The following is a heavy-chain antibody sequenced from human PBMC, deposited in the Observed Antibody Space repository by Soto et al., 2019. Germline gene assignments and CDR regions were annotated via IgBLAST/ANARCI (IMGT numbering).Heavy chain of an antibody. CDR2: ISAYNGNT. CDR3: PSRREGYNYGDY. V-gene: IGHV1-18*01. CDR1: GYTFTSYG. Sequence: QVQLVQSGAEVKKPGASVKVSCKASGYTFTSYGISCVRQAPGQGLERMGWISAYNGNTNYAQKLQGRVTMTTDTSTSKAYMELRSLRSDDPAVYYCPSRREGYNYGDYWGEGTLVTVSS. J-gene: IGHJ4*02. D-gene: IGHD5-12*01.